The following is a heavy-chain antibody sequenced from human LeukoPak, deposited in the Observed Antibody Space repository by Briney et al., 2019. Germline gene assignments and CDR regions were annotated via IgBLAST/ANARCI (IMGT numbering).Heavy chain of an antibody. J-gene: IGHJ4*02. CDR3: ARGLGGATASFDY. Sequence: PGGSLRLSCAASGFTFNTYTMNWVRQAPGRGLEWVSSISSSSSDIYYADSLKGRFTISRDNAKNSLYLQMDSLRAEDTAVYYCARGLGGATASFDYWGQGTLVTVSS. V-gene: IGHV3-21*01. CDR2: ISSSSSDI. CDR1: GFTFNTYT. D-gene: IGHD1-26*01.